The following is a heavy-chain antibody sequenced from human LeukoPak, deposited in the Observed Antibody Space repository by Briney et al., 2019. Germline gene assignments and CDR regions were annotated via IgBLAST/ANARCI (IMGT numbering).Heavy chain of an antibody. V-gene: IGHV4-34*01. J-gene: IGHJ4*01. D-gene: IGHD2-21*02. Sequence: SETLSLTCAVYNGSFSGYYWGWIRQPPGKGLEWIGEINHSGSTNYNPSLKSRVSISLDTSKNQFSLKLTSVTAADTALYYCARVMTAAVNLSDYSGQGTLVTGSS. CDR2: INHSGST. CDR3: ARVMTAAVNLSDY. CDR1: NGSFSGYY.